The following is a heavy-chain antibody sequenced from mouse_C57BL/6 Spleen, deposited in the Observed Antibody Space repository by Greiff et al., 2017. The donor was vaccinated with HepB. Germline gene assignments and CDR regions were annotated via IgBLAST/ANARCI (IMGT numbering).Heavy chain of an antibody. CDR1: GYTFTSYW. CDR2: IHPNSGST. Sequence: QVQLQQPGAELVKPGASVKLSCKASGYTFTSYWMHWVKQRPGQGLEWIGMIHPNSGSTNYNEKFKSKATLTVDKSSSTAYMQLSSLTSEDSAVYYCAREATTVVATPWFAYWGQGTLVTVSA. D-gene: IGHD1-1*01. J-gene: IGHJ3*01. V-gene: IGHV1-64*01. CDR3: AREATTVVATPWFAY.